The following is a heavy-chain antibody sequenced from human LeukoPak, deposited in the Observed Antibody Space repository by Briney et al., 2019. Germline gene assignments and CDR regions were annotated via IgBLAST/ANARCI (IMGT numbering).Heavy chain of an antibody. CDR2: IIPILGIA. CDR3: ARENYYGSGSYSGFQH. J-gene: IGHJ1*01. V-gene: IGHV1-69*04. CDR1: GGTFSSYA. Sequence: ASVKVSCKASGGTFSSYAISWVRQAPGQGLEWMGRIIPILGIANYAQKFQGRVTITADKSTSTAYMELSSLRSEDTAVYYCARENYYGSGSYSGFQHWGQGTLVTVSS. D-gene: IGHD3-10*01.